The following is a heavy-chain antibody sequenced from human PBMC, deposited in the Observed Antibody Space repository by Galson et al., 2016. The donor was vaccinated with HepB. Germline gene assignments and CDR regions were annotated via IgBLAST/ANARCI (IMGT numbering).Heavy chain of an antibody. CDR2: SNHWGST. V-gene: IGHV4-34*01. CDR3: SRFSSNWSKYLQY. D-gene: IGHD2-2*01. CDR1: GGSFSGYY. Sequence: ETLSLTCAVYGGSFSGYYWSWIRQVPGKGLEWIGDSNHWGSTKFNPSLKSRVTMSVDTSKKQFSMNLNSVTVADTGVYYCSRFSSNWSKYLQYWGRGTLVTVSS. J-gene: IGHJ1*01.